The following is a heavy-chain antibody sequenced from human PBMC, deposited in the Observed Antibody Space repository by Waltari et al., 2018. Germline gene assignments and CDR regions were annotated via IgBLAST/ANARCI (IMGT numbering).Heavy chain of an antibody. CDR1: GDSISSSNYY. CDR2: VYYSGTT. D-gene: IGHD5-12*01. Sequence: QLQLQESGPGLVKPSETLSLSCSVSGDSISSSNYYWGWIRQPPGKGLEWIASVYYSGTTYSNPSIKSRVTIPADTSRNQFYLRRTSVTATDTAVYYCARSSAGMPRWLGDYWGQGILVTVSS. V-gene: IGHV4-39*01. J-gene: IGHJ4*02. CDR3: ARSSAGMPRWLGDY.